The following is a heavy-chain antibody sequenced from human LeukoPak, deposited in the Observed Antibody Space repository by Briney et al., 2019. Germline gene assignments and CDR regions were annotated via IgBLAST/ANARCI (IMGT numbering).Heavy chain of an antibody. CDR3: ARLMVRGVDYYFDY. CDR2: ISSSSSYI. D-gene: IGHD3-10*01. V-gene: IGHV3-21*01. Sequence: GGSLRLSCAASGFTFSSYSMNWVRQAPGKGLEWVSSISSSSSYIYYADSVKGRFTISRDNAKNSRYLQMNSLRAEDTAVYYCARLMVRGVDYYFDYWGQGTLVTVSS. CDR1: GFTFSSYS. J-gene: IGHJ4*02.